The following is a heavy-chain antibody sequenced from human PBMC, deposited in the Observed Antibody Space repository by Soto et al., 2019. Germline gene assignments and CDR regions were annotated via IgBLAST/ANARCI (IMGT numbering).Heavy chain of an antibody. CDR1: GGSVSSGSYY. J-gene: IGHJ6*02. D-gene: IGHD6-19*01. Sequence: QVQLQESGPGLVKPSETLSLTCTVSGGSVSSGSYYWSWIRQPPGKGLEWIGYIYYSGSTNYNPPRKSRVTISVDTSKNQFSLKLSSVTAADTAVYYCARGAKQWLVMGGDYYYGMDVWGQGTTVTVSS. CDR2: IYYSGST. CDR3: ARGAKQWLVMGGDYYYGMDV. V-gene: IGHV4-61*01.